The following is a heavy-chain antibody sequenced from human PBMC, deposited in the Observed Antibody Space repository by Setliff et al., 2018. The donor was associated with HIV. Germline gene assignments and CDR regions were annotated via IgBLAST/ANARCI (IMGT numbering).Heavy chain of an antibody. V-gene: IGHV4-34*01. CDR2: IHYSGST. CDR3: ARRGDGYILDY. D-gene: IGHD3-10*01. J-gene: IGHJ4*02. CDR1: GGSFSGYY. Sequence: SETLSLTCAVYGGSFSGYYWGWIRQPPGKGLQWIGSIHYSGSTYYQPSLRSRVSISVDTAKNQFSLNLKSVTAADTAVYYCARRGDGYILDYWGRGTLVTVSS.